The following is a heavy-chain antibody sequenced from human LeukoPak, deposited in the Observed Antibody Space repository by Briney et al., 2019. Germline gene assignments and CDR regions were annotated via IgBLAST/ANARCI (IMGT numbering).Heavy chain of an antibody. Sequence: ASVTVSCKASGYTFTSYAMHWVRQAPGQRLEWMGWINAGNGNTKYSQKFQGRVTITRDTSASTAYMELSSLRSEDTAVYYCARGGGEYCSSTSCYTTPFDCWGQGTLVTVSS. CDR2: INAGNGNT. CDR3: ARGGGEYCSSTSCYTTPFDC. D-gene: IGHD2-2*02. V-gene: IGHV1-3*01. J-gene: IGHJ4*02. CDR1: GYTFTSYA.